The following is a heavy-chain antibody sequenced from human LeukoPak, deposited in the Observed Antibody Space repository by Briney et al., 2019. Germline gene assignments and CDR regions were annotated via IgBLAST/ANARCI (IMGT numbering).Heavy chain of an antibody. J-gene: IGHJ4*02. D-gene: IGHD4-23*01. V-gene: IGHV4-39*07. CDR3: ASSGNADYFDY. CDR1: SGSISGSSYY. Sequence: SETLSLTCTVSSGSISGSSYYWGWIRQPPGKGLEWIGSIYYSGSTYYNPSLKSRVTISVDTSKNQFSLKLSSVTAADTAVYYCASSGNADYFDYWGQGTLVTVSS. CDR2: IYYSGST.